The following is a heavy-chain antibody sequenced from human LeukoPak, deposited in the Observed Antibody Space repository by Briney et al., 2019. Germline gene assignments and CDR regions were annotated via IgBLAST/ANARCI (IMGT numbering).Heavy chain of an antibody. V-gene: IGHV3-7*01. D-gene: IGHD2-2*01. Sequence: GGSLRLSCAASGFTFTTYWMGWVRQAPGKGLEWVANIKQDGTEKYYVDSVKGRLTISRDNAKNSLSLQMNSLRAEDTAVYYCARPAPATEDYYYYMDVWGKGTTVTISS. CDR3: ARPAPATEDYYYYMDV. CDR2: IKQDGTEK. CDR1: GFTFTTYW. J-gene: IGHJ6*03.